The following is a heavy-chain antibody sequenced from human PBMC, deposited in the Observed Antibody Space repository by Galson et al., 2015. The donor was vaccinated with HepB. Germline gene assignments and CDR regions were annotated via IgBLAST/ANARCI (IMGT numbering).Heavy chain of an antibody. J-gene: IGHJ4*02. CDR1: GFSLNTTGMC. CDR3: ARIGAVPGRRERYLVY. D-gene: IGHD3-10*01. CDR2: SDWGDDK. Sequence: PALVKPTQTLTLTCTFSGFSLNTTGMCVTWLCQPPWKALEWYARSDWGDDKYYRTPLKTRLTISKDTSNDQVVLTMTNMDPVDTGTYSCARIGAVPGRRERYLVYWGQGTPVTVSS. V-gene: IGHV2-70*11.